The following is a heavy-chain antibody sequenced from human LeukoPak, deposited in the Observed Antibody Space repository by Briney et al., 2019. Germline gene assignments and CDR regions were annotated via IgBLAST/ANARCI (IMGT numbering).Heavy chain of an antibody. V-gene: IGHV3-30*03. J-gene: IGHJ4*02. Sequence: GGSLRLSCAASGFTFSSYGMHWVRQAPGKGLEWVAVISYDGSNKYYADSVKGRFTISRDNSKNTLYLQMNSLRAEDTAVYAKDSYSYDVGYFDYWGQGTLVTVSS. CDR2: ISYDGSNK. D-gene: IGHD5-18*01. CDR3: DSYSYDVGYFDY. CDR1: GFTFSSYG.